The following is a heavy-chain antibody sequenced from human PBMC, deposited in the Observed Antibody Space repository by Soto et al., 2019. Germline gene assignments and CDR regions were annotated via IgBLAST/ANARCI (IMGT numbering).Heavy chain of an antibody. V-gene: IGHV1-18*01. D-gene: IGHD6-13*01. Sequence: VQLVQSGVEVKKPGASVKVSCKASGYTFTTYGIGWVRRAPGQWLEWMGWINTYNGNTNYAQKAQGRVTMTTETSTSTAYMELRSLRPDDTAVYYCARDLLYSTRATVRFDIWGQGTMLTVSS. CDR3: ARDLLYSTRATVRFDI. CDR2: INTYNGNT. CDR1: GYTFTTYG. J-gene: IGHJ3*02.